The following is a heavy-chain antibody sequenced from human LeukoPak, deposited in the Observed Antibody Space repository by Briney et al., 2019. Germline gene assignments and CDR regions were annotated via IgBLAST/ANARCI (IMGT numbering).Heavy chain of an antibody. CDR1: GGSISSYY. V-gene: IGHV4-59*12. Sequence: SQTLSLTCTVSGGSISSYYCTWIRRPPGPRLEWFGCIYYSGSTNYNPSLQSRVTISVDTSKNQFSLKLSSVTAADTAVYYGARRGYYFDSSGYSNDAFDIWGQGTMVTVSS. CDR3: ARRGYYFDSSGYSNDAFDI. CDR2: IYYSGST. D-gene: IGHD3-22*01. J-gene: IGHJ3*02.